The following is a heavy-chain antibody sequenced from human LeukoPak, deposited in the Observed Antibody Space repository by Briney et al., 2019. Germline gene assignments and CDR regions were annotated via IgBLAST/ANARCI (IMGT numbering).Heavy chain of an antibody. CDR1: GFTFSSYG. V-gene: IGHV3-33*05. CDR2: ISYDGSNK. J-gene: IGHJ4*02. Sequence: GGSLRLSCAASGFTFSSYGMHWVRQAPGKGLEWVAAISYDGSNKHYAESVKGRVTISRDNSKNTLFLQMNSLRDEDTAVYYCASRDYFDYWGQGTLVTVSS. CDR3: ASRDYFDY.